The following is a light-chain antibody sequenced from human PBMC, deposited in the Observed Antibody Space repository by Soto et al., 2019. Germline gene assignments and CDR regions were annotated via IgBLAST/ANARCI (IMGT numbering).Light chain of an antibody. CDR3: QQYGSSTET. CDR1: QSVSSSY. J-gene: IGKJ1*01. V-gene: IGKV3-20*01. Sequence: EIVLTQSPGTLSLSPGERATLSCRASQSVSSSYLAWYQQKPGQAPRLLIYGASSRATGIPDRFSGSGPGKDFTLTISRLEPEDFAVYYCQQYGSSTETFGQGTKVEIK. CDR2: GAS.